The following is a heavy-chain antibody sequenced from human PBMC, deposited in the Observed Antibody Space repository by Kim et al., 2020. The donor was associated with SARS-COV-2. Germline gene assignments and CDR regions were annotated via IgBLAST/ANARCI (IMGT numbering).Heavy chain of an antibody. CDR1: GYSFTSYW. Sequence: GESLKISCKGSGYSFTSYWIGWVRQMPGKGLEWMGIIYPGDSDTRYSPSFQGQVTISADKSISTAYLQWSSLKASDTAMYYCARLRGHGVSSSWFFDYWGQGTLVTVSS. CDR2: IYPGDSDT. J-gene: IGHJ4*02. V-gene: IGHV5-51*01. D-gene: IGHD6-13*01. CDR3: ARLRGHGVSSSWFFDY.